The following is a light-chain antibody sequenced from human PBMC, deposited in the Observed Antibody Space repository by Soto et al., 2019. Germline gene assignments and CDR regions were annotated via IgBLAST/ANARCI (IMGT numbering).Light chain of an antibody. CDR3: QQANSFPHT. Sequence: DIQMTQPPSTLSGSVGDRVTITCRASQTISSWLAWYQQKPGKAPKLLIYKASTLKSGVPSRFSGSGSGTEFTLTISSLQPEDFATYYCQQANSFPHTFGQGTRLEIK. V-gene: IGKV1-5*03. J-gene: IGKJ5*01. CDR2: KAS. CDR1: QTISSW.